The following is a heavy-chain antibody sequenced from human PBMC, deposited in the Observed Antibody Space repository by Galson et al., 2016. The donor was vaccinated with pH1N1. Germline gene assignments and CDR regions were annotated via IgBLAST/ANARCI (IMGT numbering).Heavy chain of an antibody. D-gene: IGHD4-17*01. CDR1: GFTFNKFG. CDR2: ISGSGSVT. V-gene: IGHV3-NL1*01. CDR3: AKGGYGDYGLDVFDI. Sequence: SLRLSCASSGFTFNKFGMHWVRQAPGKGVDWISSISGSGSVTRYADSVQGRFTISKDTSKNTVYLQMHSLRAEDTGLYYRAKGGYGDYGLDVFDIWGQGIMATVSS. J-gene: IGHJ3*02.